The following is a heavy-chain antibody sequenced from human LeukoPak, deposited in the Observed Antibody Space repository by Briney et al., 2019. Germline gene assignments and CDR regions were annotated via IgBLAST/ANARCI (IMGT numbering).Heavy chain of an antibody. V-gene: IGHV4-59*01. CDR3: AREGTAGTNLNWFDP. D-gene: IGHD1-1*01. J-gene: IGHJ5*02. Sequence: PSETLSLTCTVSGGSISSYYWSWTRQPPGKGQEWIGYISYSGSTNFNPSLKSRVTISVDTSKNQLSLKLSSVTAADTAVYYCAREGTAGTNLNWFDPWGQGTLVTVSS. CDR1: GGSISSYY. CDR2: ISYSGST.